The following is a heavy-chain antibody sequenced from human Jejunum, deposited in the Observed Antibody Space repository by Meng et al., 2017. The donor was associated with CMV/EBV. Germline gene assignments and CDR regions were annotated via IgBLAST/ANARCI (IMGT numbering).Heavy chain of an antibody. CDR3: AREPGRGYSGYDRYFDY. J-gene: IGHJ4*02. V-gene: IGHV3-23*01. CDR1: TFSSYS. Sequence: TFSSYSMSWVRQAPGKGLEWVSTSSASGSTKSYAEYVKGRFTVSRESSKNTLYLQMDSLRADDTAVYYCAREPGRGYSGYDRYFDYWGQGTLVTVSS. CDR2: SSASGSTK. D-gene: IGHD5-12*01.